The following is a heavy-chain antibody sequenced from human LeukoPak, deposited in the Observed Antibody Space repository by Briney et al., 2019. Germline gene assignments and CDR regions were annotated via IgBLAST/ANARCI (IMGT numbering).Heavy chain of an antibody. Sequence: ASVKVSCKASGYTFTSYGISWVRQARGQGLEWMGWISAYNGNTNYAQKLQGRVTMTTDTSTSTAYMELRSLRSDDTAVYYCARVSGGVGGPVYNWFDPWGQGTLVTVSS. CDR3: ARVSGGVGGPVYNWFDP. D-gene: IGHD2-15*01. CDR1: GYTFTSYG. J-gene: IGHJ5*02. CDR2: ISAYNGNT. V-gene: IGHV1-18*01.